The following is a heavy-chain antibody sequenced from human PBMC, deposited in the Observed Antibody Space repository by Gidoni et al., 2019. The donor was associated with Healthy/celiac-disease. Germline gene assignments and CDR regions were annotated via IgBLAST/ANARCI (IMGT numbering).Heavy chain of an antibody. Sequence: EVQLVESGGGLVKPGGSLRLSCAASGFTFSSYSMKWVRQAPGKGLEWVSSISSSSSYIYYADSVKGRFTISRENSKNSLYLQMNSLRAEDTAVYYCAGKQLEGYWGQGTLVTVSS. D-gene: IGHD6-6*01. CDR2: ISSSSSYI. CDR3: AGKQLEGY. V-gene: IGHV3-21*01. CDR1: GFTFSSYS. J-gene: IGHJ4*02.